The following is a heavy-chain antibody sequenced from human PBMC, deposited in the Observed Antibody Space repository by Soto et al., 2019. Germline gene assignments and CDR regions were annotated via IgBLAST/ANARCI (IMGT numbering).Heavy chain of an antibody. Sequence: QVQLQESGPGLVKPSQTLSLTCTVSGGSISSGDYYWSWIRQPPGKGLEWIGYIYYSGSTYYNPSLKSRVTISVDTSKNQFSVKLSSVTAADTAVYYCARAMVVTQNWFDPWGQGTLVTVSS. J-gene: IGHJ5*02. CDR3: ARAMVVTQNWFDP. V-gene: IGHV4-30-4*01. CDR1: GGSISSGDYY. D-gene: IGHD2-21*02. CDR2: IYYSGST.